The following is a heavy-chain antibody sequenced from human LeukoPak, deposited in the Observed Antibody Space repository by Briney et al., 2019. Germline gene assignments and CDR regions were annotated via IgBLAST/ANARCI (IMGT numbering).Heavy chain of an antibody. CDR3: ARLGPDFDWLLAPFDY. CDR2: IYYSGST. CDR1: GGSISSSSYY. Sequence: SETLSLTCTVSGGSISSSSYYWGWIRQPPGKGLEWIGSIYYSGSTYYNPSLKSRVTISVDTSKNQFSLKLSSVTAADTAVYYCARLGPDFDWLLAPFDYWGQGTLVTVSS. J-gene: IGHJ4*02. D-gene: IGHD3-9*01. V-gene: IGHV4-39*01.